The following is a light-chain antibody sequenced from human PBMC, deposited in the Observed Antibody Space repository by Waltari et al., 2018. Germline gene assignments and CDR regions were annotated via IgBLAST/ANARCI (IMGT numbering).Light chain of an antibody. V-gene: IGLV10-54*04. J-gene: IGLJ3*02. CDR1: SNNVGNQG. CDR2: RNT. CDR3: SAWDSNLSAWV. Sequence: QAGLTQPPSVSKALRQTATLTCTGNSNNVGNQGAAWLQQHQGHPPTLLSYRNTNRPSGVSERFSASRSGNTASLTITGLQPEDEADYYCSAWDSNLSAWVFGGGTKLSVL.